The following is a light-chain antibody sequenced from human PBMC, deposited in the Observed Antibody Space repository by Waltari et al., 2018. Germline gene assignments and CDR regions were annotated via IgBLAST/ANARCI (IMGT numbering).Light chain of an antibody. Sequence: DIQMTQSPSSLSASVGDRVTITCRASQSIRSYLNWYQQKPGKAPKLLIYAASSLQSGVPSRFSGSGSVTDFTLTISSLQPEDFATYYCQQSYSTLTFGPGTKVDIK. V-gene: IGKV1-39*01. CDR3: QQSYSTLT. CDR2: AAS. J-gene: IGKJ3*01. CDR1: QSIRSY.